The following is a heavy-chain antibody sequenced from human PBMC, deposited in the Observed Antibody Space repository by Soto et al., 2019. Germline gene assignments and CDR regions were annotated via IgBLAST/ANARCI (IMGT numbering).Heavy chain of an antibody. D-gene: IGHD3-16*01. CDR2: TSYDGSDK. CDR1: GFTFRSYV. Sequence: VQLVESGGGVVQPGASLRVSCVGSGFTFRSYVIHWVRQAPGKGLEWVALTSYDGSDKYYGDSVRGRFTISRDNSRNTVDLQMGSLRLEDTALYYCARWGTTGGLDVWGQGTLVSVSS. V-gene: IGHV3-30*19. J-gene: IGHJ1*01. CDR3: ARWGTTGGLDV.